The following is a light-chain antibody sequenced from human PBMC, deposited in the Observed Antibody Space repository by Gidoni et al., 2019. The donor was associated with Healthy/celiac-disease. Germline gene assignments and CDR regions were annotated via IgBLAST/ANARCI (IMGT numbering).Light chain of an antibody. J-gene: IGLJ2*01. CDR2: DAS. Sequence: QSALTQPASVSGSPGQSITISCTGTSSDVGGYNYVSWYQQHPGKASKLMIYDASNRPSGVSNRFSGSKSGNTASLTISGRQAEDEADYYCSSYTSSSVVFGGGTKLTVL. CDR3: SSYTSSSVV. V-gene: IGLV2-14*01. CDR1: SSDVGGYNY.